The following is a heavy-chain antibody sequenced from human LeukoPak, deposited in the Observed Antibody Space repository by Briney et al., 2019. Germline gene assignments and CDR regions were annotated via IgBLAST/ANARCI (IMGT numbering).Heavy chain of an antibody. Sequence: SETLSLTCAVYGGSFSGYYWSWVRQPPGKGLEWIGEINHSGSTNYNPSLKSRVTISVDTSKNQFSLKLSSVTAADTAVYYCARKEQWLPHDAFDIWGQGTMVTVSS. CDR1: GGSFSGYY. CDR3: ARKEQWLPHDAFDI. J-gene: IGHJ3*02. D-gene: IGHD6-19*01. V-gene: IGHV4-34*01. CDR2: INHSGST.